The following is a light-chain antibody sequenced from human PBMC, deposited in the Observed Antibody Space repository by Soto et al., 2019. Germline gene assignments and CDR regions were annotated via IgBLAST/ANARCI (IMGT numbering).Light chain of an antibody. CDR1: SSDVGGYNY. CDR3: SSYAGTDNFV. Sequence: QSALTQPPSASGSPGPSVTISCTGTSSDVGGYNYFSWYQHHPGKAPKLMIYEVSKRPSGVPDRFSGSKSGNTASLTVSGLQAEDEAHYYCSSYAGTDNFVFGTGTKVTVL. J-gene: IGLJ1*01. V-gene: IGLV2-8*01. CDR2: EVS.